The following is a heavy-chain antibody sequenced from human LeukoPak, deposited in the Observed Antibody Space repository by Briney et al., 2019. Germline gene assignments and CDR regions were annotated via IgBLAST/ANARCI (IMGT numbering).Heavy chain of an antibody. V-gene: IGHV3-48*03. Sequence: GGSLTLTCAASGCTFSNYEMNWVRQPPGKGREWVSYISSSGLTIYYADSVKGRFTISRDNAKNTLYLQMNSLRAEDTAVYYCAREKYSYGLVYFDHWGQGTLVTVSS. CDR3: AREKYSYGLVYFDH. CDR2: ISSSGLTI. J-gene: IGHJ4*02. D-gene: IGHD5-18*01. CDR1: GCTFSNYE.